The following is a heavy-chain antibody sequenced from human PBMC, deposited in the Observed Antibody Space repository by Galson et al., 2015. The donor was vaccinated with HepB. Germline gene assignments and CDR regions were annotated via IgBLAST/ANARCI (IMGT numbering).Heavy chain of an antibody. CDR2: IYGRGNT. D-gene: IGHD5-24*01. CDR3: AREREGNPEAEF. V-gene: IGHV3-53*01. J-gene: IGHJ4*02. CDR1: GFTVNTR. Sequence: SLRLSCAASGFTVNTRMSWFRQAPGKGLEWVSVIYGRGNTYYADSVKGRFTISRDNSKNTLYLQMNSLGAEDTAMYYCAREREGNPEAEFWGQGTLVTVSP.